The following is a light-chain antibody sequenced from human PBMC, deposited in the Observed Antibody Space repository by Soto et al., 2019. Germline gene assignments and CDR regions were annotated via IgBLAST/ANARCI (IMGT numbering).Light chain of an antibody. V-gene: IGKV3-20*01. CDR1: QSVSSN. Sequence: EIVMTQSPATLSVSPGEGVTLSCRASQSVSSNLAWYQQRPGQAPRLLIYGASSRATGIPDRFSGSGSGTDFTLTISRLEPEDFAVYYCQQYGSSSWTFGQGTKVDIK. CDR3: QQYGSSSWT. J-gene: IGKJ1*01. CDR2: GAS.